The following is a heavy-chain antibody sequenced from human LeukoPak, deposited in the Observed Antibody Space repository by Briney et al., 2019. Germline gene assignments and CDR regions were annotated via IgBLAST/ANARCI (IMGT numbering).Heavy chain of an antibody. J-gene: IGHJ4*02. V-gene: IGHV3-7*01. D-gene: IGHD2-2*01. CDR3: ARDTPGEESH. CDR2: IKQDGSEK. Sequence: GGSLRLSCSASGYTFSAYWMSWVHQAPGKGLEWVANIKQDGSEKYYVDSVKGRFTISRDNAKNSLYLQMNSLRGEDTAVYYCARDTPGEESHWGQGTLVTVSS. CDR1: GYTFSAYW.